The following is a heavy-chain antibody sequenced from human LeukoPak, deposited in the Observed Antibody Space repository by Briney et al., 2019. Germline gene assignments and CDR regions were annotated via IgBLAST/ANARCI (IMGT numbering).Heavy chain of an antibody. CDR2: INHSGST. D-gene: IGHD5-18*01. Sequence: PSETLSLTCAVYGGSFSGYYWSWIRQPPGKGLEWIGEINHSGSTNYNPSLKSRVTISVDTSKNQFSLNLSSVTAADTAVYYCARVRGYSYFMDYWGQGTLVTVSS. CDR1: GGSFSGYY. J-gene: IGHJ4*02. CDR3: ARVRGYSYFMDY. V-gene: IGHV4-34*01.